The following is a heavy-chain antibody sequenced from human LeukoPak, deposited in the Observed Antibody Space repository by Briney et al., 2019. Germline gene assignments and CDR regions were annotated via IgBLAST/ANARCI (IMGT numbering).Heavy chain of an antibody. CDR3: ARGPYPVAAVSYYFDY. J-gene: IGHJ4*02. Sequence: SETLSLTCTVSGGSISSGSYYWGWIRQPPGKGLEWIGSFYYRGSTYYNPSLKSRVSISVDTSKNQFSLKLSSVTAADTAVYHCARGPYPVAAVSYYFDYWGQGTLVTVS. CDR2: FYYRGST. V-gene: IGHV4-39*07. CDR1: GGSISSGSYY. D-gene: IGHD2-15*01.